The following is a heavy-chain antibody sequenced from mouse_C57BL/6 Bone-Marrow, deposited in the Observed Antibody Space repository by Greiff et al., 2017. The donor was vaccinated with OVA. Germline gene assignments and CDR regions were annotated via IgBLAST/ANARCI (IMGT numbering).Heavy chain of an antibody. CDR2: IDPTNDYT. CDR1: GYTFTSYT. Sequence: VQLQQSGAELARPGASVKMSCKASGYTFTSYTIHWVKQRPGQGLEWIGYIDPTNDYTNYNQKFKGKATLTADKSSSTAYMQLSSLTSEYSAVYYCTRGYYFDYWCQGTTLTVSS. J-gene: IGHJ2*01. V-gene: IGHV1-4*01. CDR3: TRGYYFDY.